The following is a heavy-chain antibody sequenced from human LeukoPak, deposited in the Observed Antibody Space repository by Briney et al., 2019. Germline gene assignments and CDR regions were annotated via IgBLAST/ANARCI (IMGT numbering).Heavy chain of an antibody. CDR3: ARSKGYFDY. Sequence: SQTLSLTCALSGDIFSSNSAAWDWIRQSRSRGLEWLGRTYYRSNLYNGYAVSVKIRITINPDTSKNQFSLQLNSVTPEDTAVYYCARSKGYFDYWGQGTLVTVSS. J-gene: IGHJ4*02. D-gene: IGHD4-11*01. V-gene: IGHV6-1*01. CDR2: TYYRSNLYN. CDR1: GDIFSSNSAA.